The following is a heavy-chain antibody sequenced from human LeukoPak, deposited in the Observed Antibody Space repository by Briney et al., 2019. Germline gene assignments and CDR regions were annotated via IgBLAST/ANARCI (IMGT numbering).Heavy chain of an antibody. CDR2: MNPNSGNT. V-gene: IGHV1-8*03. Sequence: ASVKVSCKASGYTFTGYYMHWVRQATGQGLEWMGWMNPNSGNTGYAQKFQGRVTITRNTSISTAYMELSSLRSEDTAVYYCARVTGTSAYWGQGTLVTVSS. CDR3: ARVTGTSAY. J-gene: IGHJ4*02. CDR1: GYTFTGYY. D-gene: IGHD1-1*01.